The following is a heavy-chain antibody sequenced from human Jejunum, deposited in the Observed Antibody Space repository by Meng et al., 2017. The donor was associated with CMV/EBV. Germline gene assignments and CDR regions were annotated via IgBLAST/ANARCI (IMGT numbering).Heavy chain of an antibody. J-gene: IGHJ4*02. D-gene: IGHD4-17*01. Sequence: VSGFAFSGAYMNWVRQAPGKGLEWVGRIKRNTDGGPIEYAAPVKGRFTISRDDSKNMLYLEMNSLRIEDTALYYCATGGVTTVPFDYWGQGTLVTVSS. CDR2: IKRNTDGGPI. CDR3: ATGGVTTVPFDY. V-gene: IGHV3-15*07. CDR1: GFAFSGAY.